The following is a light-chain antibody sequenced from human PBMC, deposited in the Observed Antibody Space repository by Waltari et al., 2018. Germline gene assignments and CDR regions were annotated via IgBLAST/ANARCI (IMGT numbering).Light chain of an antibody. CDR1: QSLLYNGNDY. CDR3: MQGRQPGYT. Sequence: DIVMTESPLSLPVTHGAPASTSCSSSQSLLYNGNDYLSWYVQKPGKVPHLLISLGSSRASAVPDRFSGSVSGTDFTLRISRVEADDVGLYYCMQGRQPGYTFGQGTRLEIK. V-gene: IGKV2-28*01. CDR2: LGS. J-gene: IGKJ2*01.